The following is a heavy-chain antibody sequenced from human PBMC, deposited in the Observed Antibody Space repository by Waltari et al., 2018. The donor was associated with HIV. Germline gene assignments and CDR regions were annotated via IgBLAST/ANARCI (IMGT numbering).Heavy chain of an antibody. CDR1: GFTFSGYG. Sequence: QVRLVESGGGVVPPGGSLRLSSAASGFTFSGYGLHWVRQAPGKGLEWVAFIRHDDSNRYYRDSVKGRFTISRDNSKNTVDLQMNNLKAEDTAVYYCGKDSNYFYDSTGYYCDFWGQGTLVTVSS. V-gene: IGHV3-30*02. D-gene: IGHD3-3*01. CDR2: IRHDDSNR. J-gene: IGHJ4*02. CDR3: GKDSNYFYDSTGYYCDF.